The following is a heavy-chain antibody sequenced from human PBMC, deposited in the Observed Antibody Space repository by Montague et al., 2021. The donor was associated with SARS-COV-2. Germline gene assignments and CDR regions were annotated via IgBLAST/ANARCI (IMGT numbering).Heavy chain of an antibody. CDR2: IDWDDDK. V-gene: IGHV2-70*11. J-gene: IGHJ6*02. D-gene: IGHD3-10*01. CDR3: ARTAGTDYTGYYYAMDV. CDR1: GFSLSTSGMC. Sequence: PALVKPTQTLTLTCNFSGFSLSTSGMCVSWIRQPPGKALEWLARIDWDDDKYYSTSLKTRLTISKDTSKNQVVLTMTNMDPVDTATYYCARTAGTDYTGYYYAMDVWGQGTTVTVSS.